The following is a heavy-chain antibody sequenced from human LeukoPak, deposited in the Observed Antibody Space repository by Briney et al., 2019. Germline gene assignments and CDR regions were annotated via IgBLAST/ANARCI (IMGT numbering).Heavy chain of an antibody. CDR2: IYSGGST. J-gene: IGHJ4*02. V-gene: IGHV3-66*01. Sequence: PGGSLRLSCAASGFTFSSYAMSWVRQAPGKGLEWVSVIYSGGSTYYADSVKGRFTISRDNSKNTLYLQMNSLRAEDTAVYYCASLVPSSTQGISDYWGQGTLVTVSS. CDR1: GFTFSSYA. CDR3: ASLVPSSTQGISDY. D-gene: IGHD3-10*01.